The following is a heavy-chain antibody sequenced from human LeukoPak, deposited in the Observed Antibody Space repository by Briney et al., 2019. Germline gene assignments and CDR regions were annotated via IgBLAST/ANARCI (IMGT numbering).Heavy chain of an antibody. CDR3: ARDLQNYYDSSGYLDY. CDR1: GFTVSSNY. J-gene: IGHJ4*02. V-gene: IGHV3-53*01. Sequence: GGSLRLSCAASGFTVSSNYMSWVRQAPGKGLEWVSVIYSGGSTHYADSVKGRFTISRDNAKNSLYLQMNSLRAEDTAVYYCARDLQNYYDSSGYLDYWGQGTLVTVSS. D-gene: IGHD3-22*01. CDR2: IYSGGST.